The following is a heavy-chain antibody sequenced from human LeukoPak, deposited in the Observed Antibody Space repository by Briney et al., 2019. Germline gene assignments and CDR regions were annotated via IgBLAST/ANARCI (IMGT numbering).Heavy chain of an antibody. CDR3: AAVAPLDYYDSSGHDY. D-gene: IGHD3-22*01. V-gene: IGHV1-58*01. Sequence: VASVKVSFKASGFTFTSSAVQWVRQARGQRLEWIGWIVVGSGDTNYAQKFQERVTITRDMSTSTAYMELSSLRSEDTAVYYCAAVAPLDYYDSSGHDYWGQGTLVTVSS. CDR2: IVVGSGDT. J-gene: IGHJ4*02. CDR1: GFTFTSSA.